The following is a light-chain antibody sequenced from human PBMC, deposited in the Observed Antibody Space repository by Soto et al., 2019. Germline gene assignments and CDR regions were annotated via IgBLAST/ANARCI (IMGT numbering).Light chain of an antibody. CDR3: QQRSNWPIT. Sequence: ESVLTQSPATLSSSPGERYTLSCRASPSVSNSLAWYQHKHGQXPRXXIYDASNRATGVPTRFSGSGSGTDLTITISSLEPEDGEVYYCQQRSNWPITFGQGTRLDIK. J-gene: IGKJ5*01. CDR2: DAS. V-gene: IGKV3-11*01. CDR1: PSVSNS.